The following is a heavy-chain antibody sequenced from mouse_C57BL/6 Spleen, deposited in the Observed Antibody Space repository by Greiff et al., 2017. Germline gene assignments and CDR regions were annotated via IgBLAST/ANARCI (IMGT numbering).Heavy chain of an antibody. J-gene: IGHJ4*01. CDR3: ARRDGYYAMGD. CDR1: GYAFSSSW. V-gene: IGHV1-82*01. CDR2: NYPGDGDT. D-gene: IGHD2-3*01. Sequence: VQRVESGPELVKPGASVKISCKASGYAFSSSWMNWVKQRPGKGLEWIGRNYPGDGDTNYNGKFKGKATLTADKSSSTAYMQLSSLTSEDSAVYVCARRDGYYAMGDWGQGTSVAVSS.